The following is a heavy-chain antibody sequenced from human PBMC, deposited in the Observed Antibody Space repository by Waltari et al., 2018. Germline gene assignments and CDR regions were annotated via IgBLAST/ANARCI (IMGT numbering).Heavy chain of an antibody. J-gene: IGHJ4*01. CDR3: TRDGLGDLGSGSYYQYH. CDR2: ISASSTYK. Sequence: EVQLVESGGGLVKPGGSVRLAAGASGLPFLMDQMDGVRQASGKGLEWVASISASSTYKYHADAVRGRFTISRDNANNSLYLQMDSLRAEDTAIYYCTRDGLGDLGSGSYYQYHWGHGILVTVSS. V-gene: IGHV3-21*01. D-gene: IGHD3-10*01. CDR1: GLPFLMDQ.